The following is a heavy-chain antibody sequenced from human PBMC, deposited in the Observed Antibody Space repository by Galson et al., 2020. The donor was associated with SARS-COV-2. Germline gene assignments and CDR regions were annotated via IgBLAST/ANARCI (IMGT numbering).Heavy chain of an antibody. Sequence: SETLSLTCSVSGGSITSFTYYWGWVRQPPGKTLEWIGGVHRSGSTDYNPSFKSRVTLSVDTSNNQFFLNLNSVTAADTALYFCARTTSSYLGFAAFNVWGQGTLVTVSS. CDR2: VHRSGST. V-gene: IGHV4-39*07. CDR3: ARTTSSYLGFAAFNV. CDR1: GGSITSFTYY. D-gene: IGHD7-27*01. J-gene: IGHJ3*01.